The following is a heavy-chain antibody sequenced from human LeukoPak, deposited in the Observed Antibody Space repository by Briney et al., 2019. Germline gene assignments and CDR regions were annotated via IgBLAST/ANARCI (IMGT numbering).Heavy chain of an antibody. D-gene: IGHD3/OR15-3a*01. CDR1: GFTFSSYA. Sequence: GGSLRLSCAASGFTFSSYAMSWVRQAPGKGLEWVSAISGSGGSTYYADSVEGRFTISRDNSKNTLYLQMNSLRAEDTAVYYCAKDGTGYPNNWFDPWGQGTLVTVSS. CDR3: AKDGTGYPNNWFDP. CDR2: ISGSGGST. V-gene: IGHV3-23*01. J-gene: IGHJ5*02.